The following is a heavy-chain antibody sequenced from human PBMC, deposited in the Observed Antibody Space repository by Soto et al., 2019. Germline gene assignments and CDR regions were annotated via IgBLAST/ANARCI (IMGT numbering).Heavy chain of an antibody. CDR1: GYTLTELS. CDR2: FDPEDGET. V-gene: IGHV1-24*01. J-gene: IGHJ5*02. D-gene: IGHD2-2*01. CDR3: ATVPIVVVPAAMFS. Sequence: GASVNVSCKVSGYTLTELSMHWVRQAPGKGLEWMGGFDPEDGETIYAQKFQGRVTMTEDTSTDTAYMELSSLRSEDTAVYYRATVPIVVVPAAMFSWGQGTLVTVSS.